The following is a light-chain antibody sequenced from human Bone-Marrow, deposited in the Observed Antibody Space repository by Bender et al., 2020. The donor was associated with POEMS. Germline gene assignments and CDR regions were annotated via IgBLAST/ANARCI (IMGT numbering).Light chain of an antibody. V-gene: IGLV6-57*04. CDR3: QSSDIDGDSPYV. J-gene: IGLJ1*01. Sequence: NFMLTQPHSVSGSPGTTVIISCTRSSGNIASNYVQWYQQRPGSAPTTVIYEDDHRPSGVPDRFSGSSSGTMATLRINGIQAEDEADYYCQSSDIDGDSPYVFGSGTKVTVI. CDR2: EDD. CDR1: SGNIASNY.